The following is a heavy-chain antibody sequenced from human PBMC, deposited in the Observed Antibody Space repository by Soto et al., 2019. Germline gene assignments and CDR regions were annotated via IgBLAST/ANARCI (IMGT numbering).Heavy chain of an antibody. J-gene: IGHJ3*02. CDR1: GFTVSSNY. CDR3: ARSMSEYYDFWSGPPLAFDI. V-gene: IGHV3-53*01. Sequence: GGSLRLSCAASGFTVSSNYMSWVRQAPGKGLEWVSVIYSGGSTYYADSVKGRFTISRDNSKNTLYLQMNSLRAEDTAVYYCARSMSEYYDFWSGPPLAFDIWGQGTMVTVSS. CDR2: IYSGGST. D-gene: IGHD3-3*01.